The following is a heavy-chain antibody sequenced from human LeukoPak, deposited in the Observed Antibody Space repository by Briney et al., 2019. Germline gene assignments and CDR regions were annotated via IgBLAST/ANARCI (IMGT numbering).Heavy chain of an antibody. CDR1: GGTFSDYA. Sequence: GASVKVSCKATGGTFSDYAFSWVRQAPGQGLEWMGRIIPIFNTTNSAQKFQGRVTITADKSSSTAYMELSSLRSADTAVYYCARQGGARQDYHMDVWGRGTTVTVSS. CDR2: IIPIFNTT. CDR3: ARQGGARQDYHMDV. V-gene: IGHV1-69*06. D-gene: IGHD3-16*01. J-gene: IGHJ6*03.